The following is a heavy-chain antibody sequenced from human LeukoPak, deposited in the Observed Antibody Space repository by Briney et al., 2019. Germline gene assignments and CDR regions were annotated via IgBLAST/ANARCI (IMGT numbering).Heavy chain of an antibody. CDR1: GFTFSSYA. J-gene: IGHJ4*02. D-gene: IGHD3-22*01. CDR2: ISGSGGST. V-gene: IGHV3-23*01. CDR3: AKDTMDYYGSSGYYYPYYFDY. Sequence: GGSLRLSCAASGFTFSSYAMSWVRQAPGKGLEWVSAISGSGGSTYYADSVKGRFTISRDNSKNTLYLQMNSLRAEDTAVYYCAKDTMDYYGSSGYYYPYYFDYWGQGTLVTVSS.